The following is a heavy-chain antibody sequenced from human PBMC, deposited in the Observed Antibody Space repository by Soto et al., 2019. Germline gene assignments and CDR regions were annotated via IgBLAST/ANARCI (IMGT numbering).Heavy chain of an antibody. CDR1: EFTFSSYA. CDR3: ARDHLGATYYYYGMDV. V-gene: IGHV3-21*01. J-gene: IGHJ6*02. CDR2: ISSSSSYI. D-gene: IGHD1-26*01. Sequence: GGSLRLSCAASEFTFSSYAMSWVRQAPGKGLEWVSSISSSSSYIYYADSVKGRFTISRDNAKNSLYLQMNSLRAEDTAVYYCARDHLGATYYYYGMDVWGQGTTVTVSS.